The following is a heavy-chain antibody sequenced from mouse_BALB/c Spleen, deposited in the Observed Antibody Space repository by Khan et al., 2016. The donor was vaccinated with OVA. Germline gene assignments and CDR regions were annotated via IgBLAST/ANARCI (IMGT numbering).Heavy chain of an antibody. CDR1: GFSLTTYG. J-gene: IGHJ3*01. Sequence: QVQLKESGPGLVQPSQSLSITCTVSGFSLTTYGIHWVRQSPGKGLEWLGVIWSGGSTDYNAPFISRLSISQDNSKSPVFVKMNSLQADDTAIFYCARHSYRYDFTYWGQGTLVTVSA. CDR3: ARHSYRYDFTY. D-gene: IGHD2-12*01. V-gene: IGHV2-2*01. CDR2: IWSGGST.